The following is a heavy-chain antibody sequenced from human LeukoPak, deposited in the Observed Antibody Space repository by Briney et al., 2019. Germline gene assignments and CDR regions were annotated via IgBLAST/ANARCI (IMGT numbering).Heavy chain of an antibody. CDR3: ARGGTVVRGVIISSPIDY. CDR1: GFTFSSYA. Sequence: PGGSLRLSCAASGFTFSSYAMSWVRQAPGKGLEWVSAISGSGGSTYYADSVKGRFTISRDNSKNTLYLQMNSLRAEDTAVYYCARGGTVVRGVIISSPIDYWGQGTLVTVSS. D-gene: IGHD3-10*01. CDR2: ISGSGGST. J-gene: IGHJ4*02. V-gene: IGHV3-23*01.